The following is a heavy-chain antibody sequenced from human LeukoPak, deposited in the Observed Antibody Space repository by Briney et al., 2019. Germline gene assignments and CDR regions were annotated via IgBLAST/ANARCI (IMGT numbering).Heavy chain of an antibody. D-gene: IGHD6-13*01. V-gene: IGHV1-3*01. CDR2: INPSNDDT. CDR3: ARDQIGVAAAAY. Sequence: TSVKVSCKASGYTFTNFVIHWVRQAPGQRLEWMGWINPSNDDTKYSQKSQGRVTITRDTSASTAYMELSSLRSEDTALYYCARDQIGVAAAAYWGQGTLVTVSS. J-gene: IGHJ4*02. CDR1: GYTFTNFV.